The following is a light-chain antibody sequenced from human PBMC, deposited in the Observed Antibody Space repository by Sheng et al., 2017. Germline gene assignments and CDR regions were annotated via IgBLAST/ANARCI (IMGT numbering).Light chain of an antibody. J-gene: IGKJ2*01. CDR3: QQYDAWPRT. V-gene: IGKV3-15*01. Sequence: VLTQSPATLSESPGESATLFCRASQSVSDNLAWYQQKPGQAPRLLIYDASSRPPGVPARFSGSGSGTDFTLTISGLQSEDFAVYYCQQYDAWPRTFGQGTKLEIK. CDR2: DAS. CDR1: QSVSDN.